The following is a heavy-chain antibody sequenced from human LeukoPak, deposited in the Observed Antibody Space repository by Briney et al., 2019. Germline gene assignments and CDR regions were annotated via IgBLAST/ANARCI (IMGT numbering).Heavy chain of an antibody. CDR1: GYTFTSYG. CDR2: ISAYNGNT. D-gene: IGHD2-2*01. J-gene: IGHJ4*02. V-gene: IGHV1-18*01. Sequence: ASVKVSCKASGYTFTSYGISWVRQAPGQGLEWMGWISAYNGNTNYAQKLQGRVTMTTDTSTSTAYMELRSLRSDDTAVYYCARDSSASGCSSTSCYSDYWGQGTLVTVSS. CDR3: ARDSSASGCSSTSCYSDY.